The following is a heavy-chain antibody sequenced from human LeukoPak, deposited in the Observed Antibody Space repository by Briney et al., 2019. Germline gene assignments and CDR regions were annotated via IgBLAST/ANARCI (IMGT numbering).Heavy chain of an antibody. CDR3: ARDLTDYYDGRGVTRSPYFDY. CDR2: ISSSSSMI. CDR1: GFTFSTYG. Sequence: PGGSLRLSCAASGFTFSTYGMNWVRQAPGKGLEWVSHISSSSSMIYYADSVKGRFTISRDNAKNSLYLQMNSLRAEDTAVCYCARDLTDYYDGRGVTRSPYFDYWGQGTLVTVSS. V-gene: IGHV3-48*04. D-gene: IGHD3-22*01. J-gene: IGHJ4*02.